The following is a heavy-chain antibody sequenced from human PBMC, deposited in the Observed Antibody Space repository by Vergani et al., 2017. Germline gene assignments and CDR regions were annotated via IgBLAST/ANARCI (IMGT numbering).Heavy chain of an antibody. CDR1: GYSLTELS. V-gene: IGHV1-24*01. J-gene: IGHJ5*02. D-gene: IGHD1-26*01. CDR3: TVAGGAPLRLDT. Sequence: QVQLVQSGAEVREPGASVKVSCQVSGYSLTELSLHWVRQAPGKGLEWMGGFDPEDGKSIYAQNFQGIVTMTEDASTDKGYMELSSLRSEDTAIYYCTVAGGAPLRLDTWGQGTLVIVS. CDR2: FDPEDGKS.